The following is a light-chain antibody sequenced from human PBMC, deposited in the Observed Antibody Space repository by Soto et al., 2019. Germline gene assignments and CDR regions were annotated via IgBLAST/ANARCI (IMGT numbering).Light chain of an antibody. Sequence: QSALTQPPSASGSPGQSVTISCTGTSSDVGGYNYVSWYKQHPGKAPKLMIYEVSKRPSGVPDRFSGSKSGNTASLTVSGLQAEDEADYYCRSYAGSNSVVFGGGTKVTVL. CDR1: SSDVGGYNY. CDR2: EVS. CDR3: RSYAGSNSVV. V-gene: IGLV2-8*01. J-gene: IGLJ2*01.